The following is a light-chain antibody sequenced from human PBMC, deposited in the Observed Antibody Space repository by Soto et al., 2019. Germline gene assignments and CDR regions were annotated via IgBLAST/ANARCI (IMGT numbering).Light chain of an antibody. V-gene: IGKV3-11*01. J-gene: IGKJ5*01. CDR1: LSVSVY. CDR2: DAS. Sequence: VLTHSPATLSLSPGERTPLSCRTRLSVSVYLDWYQQKPGQAPRLLISDASNRATGIPARFSGSGSGTDFTLTISCLEPEDFAVYYCHQRQYWPPITFGQGTRLDNK. CDR3: HQRQYWPPIT.